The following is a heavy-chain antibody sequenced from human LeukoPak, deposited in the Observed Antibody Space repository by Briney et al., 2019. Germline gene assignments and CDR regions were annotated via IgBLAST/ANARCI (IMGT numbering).Heavy chain of an antibody. V-gene: IGHV4-59*01. D-gene: IGHD5-18*01. CDR2: IYYSGST. Sequence: SETLSLTCTVSGGSISSYYWSWIRQPPGKGLEWIGYIYYSGSTNYNPSLKSRVTISVDTSKNQFSLKLSSVTAEDTAVYYCARVKFFPIQLWVHFDYWGQGTLVTVSS. CDR3: ARVKFFPIQLWVHFDY. J-gene: IGHJ4*02. CDR1: GGSISSYY.